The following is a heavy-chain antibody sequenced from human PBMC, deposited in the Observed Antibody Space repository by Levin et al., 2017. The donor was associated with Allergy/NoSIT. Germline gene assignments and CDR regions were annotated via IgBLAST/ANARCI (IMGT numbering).Heavy chain of an antibody. CDR2: ISSSSSYI. J-gene: IGHJ4*02. CDR1: GFTFSSYS. V-gene: IGHV3-21*01. Sequence: GGSLRLSCAASGFTFSSYSINWVRQAPGKGLEWVSSISSSSSYIYYADSVKGRFTISRDNAKNSLYLQMNSLRAEDTAVYYCARDRVTTSVGNDYWGQGTLVTVSS. D-gene: IGHD4-17*01. CDR3: ARDRVTTSVGNDY.